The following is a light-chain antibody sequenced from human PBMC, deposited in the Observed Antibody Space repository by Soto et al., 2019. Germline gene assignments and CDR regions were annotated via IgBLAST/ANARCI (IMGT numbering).Light chain of an antibody. CDR1: QSLLTSDDNRNY. CDR3: QQYYSPPWT. Sequence: EIVMAQFPATLAVPFVERATTKCMSSQSLLTSDDNRNYLTWYQQKPGKPPKLLIYWASTRQSGVPERFSGSGSGTDFTLTINSLQPEDVAVYYCQQYYSPPWTFGQGTKVDIK. V-gene: IGKV4-1*01. CDR2: WAS. J-gene: IGKJ1*01.